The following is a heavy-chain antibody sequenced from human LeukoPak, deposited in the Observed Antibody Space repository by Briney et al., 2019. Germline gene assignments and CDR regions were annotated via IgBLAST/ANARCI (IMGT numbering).Heavy chain of an antibody. Sequence: SETLSLTCAVYGGSFSGYYWTWIRQPPGKGLEWIGEISHSGSTNYNPSLKSRVTISVDTSKNQFSLNLSSVAAADTAVYYCARDQGARPLYYFDYWGQGTLVTVSS. D-gene: IGHD1-26*01. CDR1: GGSFSGYY. CDR3: ARDQGARPLYYFDY. V-gene: IGHV4-34*01. J-gene: IGHJ4*01. CDR2: ISHSGST.